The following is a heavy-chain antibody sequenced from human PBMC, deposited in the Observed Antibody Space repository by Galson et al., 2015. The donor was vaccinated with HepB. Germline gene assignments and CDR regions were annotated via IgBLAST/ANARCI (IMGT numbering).Heavy chain of an antibody. J-gene: IGHJ3*02. CDR2: IYYSGST. CDR1: GGSISSYY. D-gene: IGHD3-10*01. CDR3: ARSDEKRGDAFDI. Sequence: SETLSLTCTVSGGSISSYYWSWIRQPPGKGLEWIGYIYYSGSTNYNPSLKSRVTISVDTSKNQFSLKLSSVTAADTAVYYCARSDEKRGDAFDIWGQGTMVTVSS. V-gene: IGHV4-59*08.